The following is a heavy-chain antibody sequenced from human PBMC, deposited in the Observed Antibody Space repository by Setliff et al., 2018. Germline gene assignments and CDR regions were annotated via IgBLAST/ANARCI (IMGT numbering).Heavy chain of an antibody. D-gene: IGHD3-22*01. CDR1: GFTVSAYD. Sequence: LRLSCAASGFTVSAYDMSWVRQAPGKGLEWVSLLDNDGSTYYADSVKGRFTISRDNSKNTVYLQMNNLRPEDTAVYYCAKELIEVMMTGLEFWGQGTMVTAPQ. CDR2: LDNDGST. V-gene: IGHV3-53*01. J-gene: IGHJ4*02. CDR3: AKELIEVMMTGLEF.